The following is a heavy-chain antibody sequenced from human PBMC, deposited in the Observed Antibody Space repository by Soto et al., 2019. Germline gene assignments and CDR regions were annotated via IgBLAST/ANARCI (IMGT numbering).Heavy chain of an antibody. CDR3: ARGVTAGVDY. D-gene: IGHD1-26*01. CDR1: GYSFTSLD. J-gene: IGHJ4*02. Sequence: ASVKVSCKASGYSFTSLDINWVRQTTGQGLEWMGWMQPSSGRTGYAQKFQGRVTMTRDTSINTAYMELSSLTSDDTAFYYCARGVTAGVDYWGQGTLVTISS. V-gene: IGHV1-8*01. CDR2: MQPSSGRT.